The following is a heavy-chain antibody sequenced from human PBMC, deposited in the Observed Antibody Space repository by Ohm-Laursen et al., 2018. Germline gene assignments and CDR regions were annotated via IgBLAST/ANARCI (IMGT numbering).Heavy chain of an antibody. CDR1: GATISGYW. CDR2: INGDGSRP. Sequence: SLRLSCTASGATISGYWMHWVRQTPGKGLVWVSRINGDGSRPFYADSVKGRFTISRDNGQNVLYLQMTRLGADDTAIYYCARGSSRDYREWGQGTLVTVSS. D-gene: IGHD4-11*01. J-gene: IGHJ4*02. V-gene: IGHV3-74*01. CDR3: ARGSSRDYRE.